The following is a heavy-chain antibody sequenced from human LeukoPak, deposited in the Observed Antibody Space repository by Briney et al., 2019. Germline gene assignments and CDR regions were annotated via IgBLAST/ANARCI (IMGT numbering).Heavy chain of an antibody. V-gene: IGHV3-53*04. CDR2: IDSGGST. CDR1: GFSVSSNY. Sequence: GGSLRLSSAASGFSVSSNYMSWVRQAPGKGLEWVSVIDSGGSTYYADSVKGRFTISSHNSKNTLYLQMNSLRAEDTAVYYCARGWGARGSNFNCWGQGTLVTVSS. D-gene: IGHD5-12*01. CDR3: ARGWGARGSNFNC. J-gene: IGHJ4*02.